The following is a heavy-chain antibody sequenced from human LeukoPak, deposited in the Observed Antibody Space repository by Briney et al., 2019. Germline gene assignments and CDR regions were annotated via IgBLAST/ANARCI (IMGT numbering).Heavy chain of an antibody. D-gene: IGHD6-13*01. Sequence: ASVKVSRKASGYTFTGYYMHWVRQAPGQGLEWMGWVNPNSAGTNYAQKFQGRVTMTRDTSISTAYMELSRLRSDDTAVYYCARVGIAAAGSGLVLDYWGQGTLVTVSS. CDR3: ARVGIAAAGSGLVLDY. J-gene: IGHJ4*02. V-gene: IGHV1-2*02. CDR1: GYTFTGYY. CDR2: VNPNSAGT.